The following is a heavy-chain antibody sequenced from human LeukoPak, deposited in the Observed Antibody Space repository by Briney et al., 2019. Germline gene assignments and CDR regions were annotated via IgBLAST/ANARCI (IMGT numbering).Heavy chain of an antibody. V-gene: IGHV3-23*01. D-gene: IGHD3-16*02. Sequence: PGGSLRLSCAASGFTFSSFAMSWVRQAPGKGLEWVASIRGSGESTYYADYVKGRFTVSRDNSKNTVNLQLNSLRAEDTAVYYCAKDAVGQYRPYYFDCWGQGTLVTVSS. CDR3: AKDAVGQYRPYYFDC. J-gene: IGHJ4*02. CDR2: IRGSGEST. CDR1: GFTFSSFA.